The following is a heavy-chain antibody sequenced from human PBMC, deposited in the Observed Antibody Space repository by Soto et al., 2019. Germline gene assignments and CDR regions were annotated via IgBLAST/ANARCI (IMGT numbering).Heavy chain of an antibody. V-gene: IGHV4-4*02. J-gene: IGHJ4*02. Sequence: SETLSLTCAVSSGSISSSNWWSWVRQPPGKGLEWIGEIYHSGSTNYNPSLKSRVTISVDKSKNQFSLKLSSVTAADTAVYYCARGGIAARPGMYYFDYWGQGTLVTVSS. D-gene: IGHD6-6*01. CDR3: ARGGIAARPGMYYFDY. CDR1: SGSISSSNW. CDR2: IYHSGST.